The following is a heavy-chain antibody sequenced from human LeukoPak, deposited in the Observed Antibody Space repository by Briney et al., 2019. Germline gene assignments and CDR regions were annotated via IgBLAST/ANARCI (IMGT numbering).Heavy chain of an antibody. J-gene: IGHJ5*02. CDR3: ARVGGKLGSYRDNWFDP. CDR2: IYHSGST. V-gene: IGHV4-4*02. Sequence: SETLSLTCAVSGGSISSSNWWSWVRQPPGKGLEWIGEIYHSGSTNYNPSLKSRVTISVDKSKNQFSLQLNSVTPEDTAVYYCARVGGKLGSYRDNWFDPWGQGTLVTVSS. D-gene: IGHD1-26*01. CDR1: GGSISSSNW.